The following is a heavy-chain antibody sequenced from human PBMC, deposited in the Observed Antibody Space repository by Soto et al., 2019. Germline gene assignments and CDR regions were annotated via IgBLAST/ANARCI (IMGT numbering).Heavy chain of an antibody. Sequence: EVQLLESGGGLVQPGGSLRLSCAASGFTFSSYAMSWVRQAPGKGLEWVSAISGSGGSTYYADSVKGRFTISRANSKNTLHLQMNSLRAEDTAVYYCAPHLWFGELYYWGQGTLVTVSS. CDR3: APHLWFGELYY. J-gene: IGHJ4*02. CDR2: ISGSGGST. V-gene: IGHV3-23*01. D-gene: IGHD3-10*01. CDR1: GFTFSSYA.